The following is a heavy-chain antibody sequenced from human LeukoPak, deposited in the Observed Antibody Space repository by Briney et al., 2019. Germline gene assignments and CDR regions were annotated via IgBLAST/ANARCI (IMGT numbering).Heavy chain of an antibody. CDR3: GRQITGYYGVGNWFDP. CDR2: IYYGGST. D-gene: IGHD3-10*01. CDR1: GGSISSSSYY. Sequence: SETLSLTCTVSGGSISSSSYYWGWIRQPPGKGLEWIGSIYYGGSTYYNPSLKSRVTISVDTSKNQFSLKLRSVTAADTAMYYCGRQITGYYGVGNWFDPWGQGTLVTVSS. V-gene: IGHV4-39*07. J-gene: IGHJ5*02.